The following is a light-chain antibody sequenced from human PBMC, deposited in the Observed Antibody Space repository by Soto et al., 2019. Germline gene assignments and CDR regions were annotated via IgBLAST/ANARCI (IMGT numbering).Light chain of an antibody. V-gene: IGKV3-15*01. Sequence: EIVMTQSPAILSVSPGERATLSCRASQSVSSDLAWYQQKPGQAPRLLIYGASTRATGVPARFSGSGSGTEFPLTISSLQSEDFAVYYCQQCSNWPWTFGQGTKVEVK. CDR2: GAS. CDR3: QQCSNWPWT. J-gene: IGKJ1*01. CDR1: QSVSSD.